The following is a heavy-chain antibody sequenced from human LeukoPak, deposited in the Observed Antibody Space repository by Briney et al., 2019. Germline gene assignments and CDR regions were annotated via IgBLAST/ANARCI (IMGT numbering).Heavy chain of an antibody. D-gene: IGHD6-13*01. J-gene: IGHJ4*02. CDR3: ARDLEAANTYYFDY. V-gene: IGHV3-66*01. CDR1: EFTVSSSY. CDR2: ISSAGTT. Sequence: GGSLRLSCAASEFTVSSSYMSWVRQAPGKGLEWVSIISSAGTTYYADSVKGRFTISRDNSKNTVYLQVNSLRDEDMAVYYCARDLEAANTYYFDYWGQGTMVTVSS.